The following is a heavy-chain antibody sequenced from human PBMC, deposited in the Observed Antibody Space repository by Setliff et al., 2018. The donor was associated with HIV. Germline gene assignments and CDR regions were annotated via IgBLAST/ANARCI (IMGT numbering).Heavy chain of an antibody. CDR3: AREDNWNYSSGMDV. CDR2: ITVADGNT. Sequence: ASVKVSCKASGYTFTSYAIHWVRQAPGQRLEWMGWITVADGNTKYSQKFQGRVTITRDTSASTAYMELSSLRSEDTAIYYCAREDNWNYSSGMDVWGQGTTVTVSS. CDR1: GYTFTSYA. V-gene: IGHV1-3*01. D-gene: IGHD1-20*01. J-gene: IGHJ6*02.